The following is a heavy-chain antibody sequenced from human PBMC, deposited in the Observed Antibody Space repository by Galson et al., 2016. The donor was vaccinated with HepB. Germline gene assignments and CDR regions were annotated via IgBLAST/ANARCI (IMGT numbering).Heavy chain of an antibody. Sequence: SVKVSCKASGYPFTRYYLHWVRQAPGQAPEWMGVINPSGGTNYAQRFQGRVAMTRDTSTSTVYLDLSGLRFADTALYYCAGEPHGRPGVYYSYFGMYVWGQGTTVTVSS. CDR2: INPSGGT. CDR3: AGEPHGRPGVYYSYFGMYV. V-gene: IGHV1-46*01. D-gene: IGHD3-10*01. J-gene: IGHJ6*02. CDR1: GYPFTRYY.